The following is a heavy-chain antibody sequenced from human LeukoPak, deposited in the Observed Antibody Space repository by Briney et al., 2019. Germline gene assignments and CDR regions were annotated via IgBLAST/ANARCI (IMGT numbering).Heavy chain of an antibody. CDR2: IIPIFGTA. Sequence: GASVKVSCKASGGTFSSYAISWVRQAPGQGLEWMGGIIPIFGTANYAQKFQGRVTITADESTSTAYMELSSLRSEDTAVYYCARELGYGGNSFDYWGQGTPVTVSS. D-gene: IGHD4-23*01. CDR1: GGTFSSYA. J-gene: IGHJ4*02. CDR3: ARELGYGGNSFDY. V-gene: IGHV1-69*13.